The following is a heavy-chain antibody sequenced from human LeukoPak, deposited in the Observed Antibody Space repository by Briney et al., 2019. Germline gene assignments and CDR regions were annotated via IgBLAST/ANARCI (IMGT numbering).Heavy chain of an antibody. J-gene: IGHJ4*02. CDR2: INPNSGGT. V-gene: IGHV1-2*04. D-gene: IGHD3-9*01. Sequence: ASVNVSCKASGYTFTGYYMHWVRQAPGQGLEWMGWINPNSGGTNYAQKFQGWVTMTRDTSISTAYMELSRLRSDDTAVYYCARGAYYDILTGYYTILGFDYWGQGTLVTVSS. CDR3: ARGAYYDILTGYYTILGFDY. CDR1: GYTFTGYY.